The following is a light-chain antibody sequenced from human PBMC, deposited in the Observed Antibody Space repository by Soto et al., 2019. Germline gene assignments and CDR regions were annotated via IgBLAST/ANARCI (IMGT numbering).Light chain of an antibody. CDR1: SRDVGGYNY. CDR2: YVS. CDR3: CSYAGSYTYV. V-gene: IGLV2-11*01. Sequence: QSALTQPRSVSGSPGQSVTISCTGTSRDVGGYNYVSWYQQHPGKAPKLLIYYVSKQPSGVPDRFSGSKSVNTASLTISGLQAEDEADYYCCSYAGSYTYVFGTGTKLTVL. J-gene: IGLJ1*01.